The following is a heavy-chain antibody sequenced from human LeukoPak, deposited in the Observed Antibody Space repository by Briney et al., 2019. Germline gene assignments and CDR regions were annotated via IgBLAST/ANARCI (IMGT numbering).Heavy chain of an antibody. CDR1: DDSISDYY. CDR3: ARVKMGSSGWPHFDY. Sequence: PSETLSLTCTVSDDSISDYYRGWIRQPPGKGLEWIGYIHNSGTSTYNLSLKSRVTISADTSKNQFSLKLNSMTAADTAVYYCARVKMGSSGWPHFDYWGQGTLVTVSS. J-gene: IGHJ4*02. D-gene: IGHD6-19*01. V-gene: IGHV4-59*01. CDR2: IHNSGTS.